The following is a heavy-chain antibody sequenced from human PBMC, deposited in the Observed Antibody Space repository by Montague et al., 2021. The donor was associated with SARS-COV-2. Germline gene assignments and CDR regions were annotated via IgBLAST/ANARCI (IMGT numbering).Heavy chain of an antibody. V-gene: IGHV4-39*01. CDR3: ARATYTSGWFQQFDY. CDR2: IYYSGTT. J-gene: IGHJ4*02. Sequence: SETLSLTCTVSGGSISSSHYYWGWIRQPPGKGLEWIGSIYYSGTTYYNPSLQSRVTISVDTSKKQFSLKLSSVTAADTAVYYCARATYTSGWFQQFDYWGQGTLGT. CDR1: GGSISSSHYY. D-gene: IGHD6-19*01.